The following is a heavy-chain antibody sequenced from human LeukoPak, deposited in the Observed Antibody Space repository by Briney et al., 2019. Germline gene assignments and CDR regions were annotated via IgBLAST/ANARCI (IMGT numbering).Heavy chain of an antibody. CDR1: GFTFSSYS. CDR3: AKDESPKLLWFGELSGYFDY. V-gene: IGHV3-9*01. CDR2: ISWNSGSI. Sequence: PGGSLRLSCAASGFTFSSYSMTWVRQAPGKGLEWVSGISWNSGSIGYADSVKGRFTISRDNAKNSLYLQMNSLRAEDTALYYCAKDESPKLLWFGELSGYFDYWGQGTLVTVSS. J-gene: IGHJ4*02. D-gene: IGHD3-10*01.